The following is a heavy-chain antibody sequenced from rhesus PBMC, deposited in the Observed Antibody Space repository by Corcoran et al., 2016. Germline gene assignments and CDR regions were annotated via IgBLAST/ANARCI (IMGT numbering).Heavy chain of an antibody. D-gene: IGHD6-13*01. J-gene: IGHJ4*01. CDR3: ARRTYSNWAGPGDY. V-gene: IGHV4-165*02. CDR1: VVSISGYY. CDR2: IGGTSGNV. Sequence: QVQLQESGPGLVKPSETLSLACAVSVVSISGYYWNWIRQPPVTGLEWIGSIGGTSGNVTSNPSLKRRVPISTDTSRTLFFRKLGSVTAADTAVYVCARRTYSNWAGPGDYWGQGVLVTVSS.